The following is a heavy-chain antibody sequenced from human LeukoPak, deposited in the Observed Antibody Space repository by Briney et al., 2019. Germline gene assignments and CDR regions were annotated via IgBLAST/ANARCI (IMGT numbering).Heavy chain of an antibody. D-gene: IGHD3-3*01. J-gene: IGHJ4*02. CDR1: GFSFNSYG. CDR3: ARVRAGGFWSENDY. V-gene: IGHV3-21*06. Sequence: GGSLRLSCAVSGFSFNSYGMNWVRQAPGKGLEWVSSISGSNTYIFYADSVKGRFTISTDNARNSLSLQMNSLRAEDTAVYSCARVRAGGFWSENDYWGQGTLVTVSS. CDR2: ISGSNTYI.